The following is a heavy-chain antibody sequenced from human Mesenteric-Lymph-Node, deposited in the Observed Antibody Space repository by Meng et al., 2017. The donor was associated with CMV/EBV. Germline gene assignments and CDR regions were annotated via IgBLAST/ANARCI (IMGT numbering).Heavy chain of an antibody. Sequence: GESLKISCAASGFTFSSYSMNWVRQAPGKGLEWVAFIHYDGTYKYYPDSVKGRFTISRDNSKDTLYLHMNSLRPEDTAVYYCAKDRDPQYYYPSGVENWGQGTLVTVSS. J-gene: IGHJ4*02. CDR3: AKDRDPQYYYPSGVEN. V-gene: IGHV3-30*02. CDR2: IHYDGTYK. CDR1: GFTFSSYS. D-gene: IGHD3-10*01.